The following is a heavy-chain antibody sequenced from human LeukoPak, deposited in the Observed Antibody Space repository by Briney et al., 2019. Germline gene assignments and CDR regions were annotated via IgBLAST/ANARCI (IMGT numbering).Heavy chain of an antibody. J-gene: IGHJ4*02. CDR1: GFTFSNYG. CDR3: ARGYQTVDY. Sequence: GGSLRLSCAASGFTFSNYGMHWVRQAPGKGLEWVAVIWYDGSNKYYVDSVKGRFTISRDNSKNTLYLQMNSLRAEDTAVYYCARGYQTVDYWGQGTLVTVSS. V-gene: IGHV3-33*01. CDR2: IWYDGSNK. D-gene: IGHD2-2*01.